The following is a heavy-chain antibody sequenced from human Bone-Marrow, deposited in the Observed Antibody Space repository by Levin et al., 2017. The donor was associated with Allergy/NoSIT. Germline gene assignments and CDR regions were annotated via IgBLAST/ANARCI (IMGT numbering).Heavy chain of an antibody. CDR1: GFTFSSYA. CDR3: AKGSQGLRLKNYFDY. D-gene: IGHD5-12*01. CDR2: ISGSGGST. Sequence: PGGSLRLSCAASGFTFSSYAMSWVRQAPGKGLEWVSAISGSGGSTYYADSVKGRFTISRDNSKNTLYLQMNSLRAEDTAVYYCAKGSQGLRLKNYFDYWGQGTLVTVSS. J-gene: IGHJ4*02. V-gene: IGHV3-23*01.